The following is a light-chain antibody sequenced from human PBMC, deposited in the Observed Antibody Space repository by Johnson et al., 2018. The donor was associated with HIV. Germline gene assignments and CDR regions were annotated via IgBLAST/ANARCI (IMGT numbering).Light chain of an antibody. V-gene: IGLV1-44*01. CDR3: AAWDDSLNGPV. Sequence: QSVLTQAPSVSAAPGQKVTISCSGSSSNIEYNDISWYQQLPGTAPKLLIYRNNQRTSGVPDRFSGSKSGTSASLPISGLQVDDEADYYCAAWDDSLNGPVFGTGTEVAVL. CDR2: RNN. J-gene: IGLJ1*01. CDR1: SSNIEYND.